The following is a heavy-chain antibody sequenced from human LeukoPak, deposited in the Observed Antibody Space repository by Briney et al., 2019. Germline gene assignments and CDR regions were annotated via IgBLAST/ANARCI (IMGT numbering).Heavy chain of an antibody. V-gene: IGHV1-46*01. D-gene: IGHD3-22*01. J-gene: IGHJ3*02. CDR3: ARGMIVVVINSAFDI. CDR1: GYTFTSYY. CDR2: INPSSGST. Sequence: ASLNVSCTASGYTFTSYYMHWVRQAPGQGLEWMGIINPSSGSTSYAQKFQGRVTMTRDTSTSTVYMELSSLRSEDTAVYYCARGMIVVVINSAFDIWGQGTMVTVSS.